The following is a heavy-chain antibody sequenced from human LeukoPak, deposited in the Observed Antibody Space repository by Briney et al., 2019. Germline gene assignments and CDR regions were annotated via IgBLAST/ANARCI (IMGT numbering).Heavy chain of an antibody. V-gene: IGHV1-69*05. Sequence: SVKVSCKASGGTFSSYAISWVRQAPGQGLEWMGRIIPIFGTANYAQKFQGRVTITTDESTSTAYMELSSLRSEDTAVYYCARGGYYYDSSGYSRNNEYFQHWGQGTRVTVSS. CDR2: IIPIFGTA. J-gene: IGHJ1*01. CDR1: GGTFSSYA. D-gene: IGHD3-22*01. CDR3: ARGGYYYDSSGYSRNNEYFQH.